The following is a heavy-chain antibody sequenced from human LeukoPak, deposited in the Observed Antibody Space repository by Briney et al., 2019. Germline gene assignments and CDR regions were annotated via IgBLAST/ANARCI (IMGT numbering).Heavy chain of an antibody. Sequence: GGSLRLSCAASGFTFSSYTMNWVRQAPGKGLEWVSSISTSSIYIYYTDSLKGRFTISRDNARNSLYLQMSSLKAEDTAVYYCARDQDWNDRGGLDYWGQGTLVTVSS. D-gene: IGHD1-1*01. J-gene: IGHJ4*02. V-gene: IGHV3-21*01. CDR1: GFTFSSYT. CDR2: ISTSSIYI. CDR3: ARDQDWNDRGGLDY.